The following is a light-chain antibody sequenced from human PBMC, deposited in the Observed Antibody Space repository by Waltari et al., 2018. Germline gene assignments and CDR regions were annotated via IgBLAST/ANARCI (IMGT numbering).Light chain of an antibody. CDR2: GAS. V-gene: IGKV3-15*01. CDR1: QRVSSN. J-gene: IGKJ3*01. CDR3: QQGFT. Sequence: EIVMTQSPATLSVSPGERATLSCRASQRVSSNLAWYQQKPGQAPRLLIYGASTRATGIPARFSGSGSGTEFTLTISSLQSEDFAVYYCQQGFTFGPGTKVDIK.